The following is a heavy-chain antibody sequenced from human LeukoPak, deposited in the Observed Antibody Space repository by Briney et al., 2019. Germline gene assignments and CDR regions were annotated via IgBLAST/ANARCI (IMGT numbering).Heavy chain of an antibody. J-gene: IGHJ4*02. V-gene: IGHV3-23*01. CDR1: GFTFTNAW. D-gene: IGHD5-12*01. Sequence: PGGSLRLSCAASGFTFTNAWISWARQAPGKGLEWVSAISGSGGSTYYADSVKGRFTISRDNSKNTLYLQMNSLRAEDTAVYYCAKAQINIVATIGVYWGQGTLVTVSS. CDR3: AKAQINIVATIGVY. CDR2: ISGSGGST.